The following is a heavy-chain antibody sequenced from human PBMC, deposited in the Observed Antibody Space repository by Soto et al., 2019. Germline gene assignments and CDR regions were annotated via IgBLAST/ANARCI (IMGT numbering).Heavy chain of an antibody. Sequence: PGESLKISCKGSGSRFTSYWIGWVRQMPGKGLEWMGTIYPGDSDTRYNPSLQGQVIISADRSTSTAYLQWSSLKASDTDIYYCARVEILSDYSPSWFDPWGQGTLVTVSS. J-gene: IGHJ5*02. CDR2: IYPGDSDT. CDR3: ARVEILSDYSPSWFDP. V-gene: IGHV5-51*03. D-gene: IGHD3-9*01. CDR1: GSRFTSYW.